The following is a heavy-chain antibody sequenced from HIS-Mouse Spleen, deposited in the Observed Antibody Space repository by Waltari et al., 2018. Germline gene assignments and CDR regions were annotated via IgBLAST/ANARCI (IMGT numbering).Heavy chain of an antibody. CDR1: GGSISSYY. Sequence: QVQLQESGPGLVKPSETLSLTCTVSGGSISSYYWSWIRQPPGKGLEWIGYIYYSGSTNYNPSLKSRVTISVDTSKNQFSLKLSSVTAADTAVYYCARVRDSSSSYYYYGMDVWGQGTTVTVSS. CDR2: IYYSGST. V-gene: IGHV4-59*01. J-gene: IGHJ6*02. CDR3: ARVRDSSSSYYYYGMDV. D-gene: IGHD6-6*01.